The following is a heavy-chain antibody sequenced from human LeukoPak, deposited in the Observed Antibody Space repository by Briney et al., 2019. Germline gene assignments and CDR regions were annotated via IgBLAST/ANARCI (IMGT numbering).Heavy chain of an antibody. Sequence: GGSLRLSCAASGFTFSRYDMHWVRQAPGKGLEWVAFIRYDGTNKYYADSVRGRFTVSKDNSKNTLYLQMNSLRAEDTAVYYCAKDSTRYYGVLTVNLREKGALDYWGQGTLVTVSS. D-gene: IGHD3-9*01. CDR1: GFTFSRYD. CDR2: IRYDGTNK. CDR3: AKDSTRYYGVLTVNLREKGALDY. V-gene: IGHV3-30*02. J-gene: IGHJ4*02.